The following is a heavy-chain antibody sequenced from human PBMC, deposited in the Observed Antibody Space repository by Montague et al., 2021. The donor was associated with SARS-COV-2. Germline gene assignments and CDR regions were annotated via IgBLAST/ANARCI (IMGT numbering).Heavy chain of an antibody. Sequence: SLRLSCAASGFTFSSYEMNWVRQAPGKGLEWVSYISSSGSTIYYADSVKGRFTISRDNAKNSLYLQMNSLRAEDTAVYYCARDLLDYYYYYGMDVWGQGTTFPV. V-gene: IGHV3-48*03. J-gene: IGHJ6*02. D-gene: IGHD2-15*01. CDR1: GFTFSSYE. CDR3: ARDLLDYYYYYGMDV. CDR2: ISSSGSTI.